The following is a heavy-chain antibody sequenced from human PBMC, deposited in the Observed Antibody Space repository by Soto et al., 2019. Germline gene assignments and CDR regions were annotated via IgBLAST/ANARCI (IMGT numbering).Heavy chain of an antibody. Sequence: QVQLVQSGAEVKRPGASVNVSCKASGYTFTNYVVHWVRQAPGQRLEWMGWINAGNGNTRYSAKFQGRVTSTRDSSASTAYMELSSLRSEDTAVYYCAREAGGWFCSGDSCYSGWFDSWGQGTPVTVSS. D-gene: IGHD2-15*01. CDR1: GYTFTNYV. J-gene: IGHJ5*01. V-gene: IGHV1-3*01. CDR2: INAGNGNT. CDR3: AREAGGWFCSGDSCYSGWFDS.